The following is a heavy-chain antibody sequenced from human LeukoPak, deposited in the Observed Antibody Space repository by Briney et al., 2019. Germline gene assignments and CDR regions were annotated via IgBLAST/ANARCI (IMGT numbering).Heavy chain of an antibody. CDR3: AEDKGWGYSAYDFYGMDV. J-gene: IGHJ6*02. CDR2: ISGSGGST. D-gene: IGHD1-1*01. Sequence: GGSLRLSCAASGFTFSSYAMSWVRQAPGKGLEWVSAISGSGGSTYYADSVKGRFTISRDSSKNTLYLQMNSLRAEDTAIYYCAEDKGWGYSAYDFYGMDVWGQGTTVTVSS. CDR1: GFTFSSYA. V-gene: IGHV3-23*01.